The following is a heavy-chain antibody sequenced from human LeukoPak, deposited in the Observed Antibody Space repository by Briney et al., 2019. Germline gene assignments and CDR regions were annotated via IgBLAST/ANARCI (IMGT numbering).Heavy chain of an antibody. CDR1: GGSFSGYY. CDR3: ARQDYVWGSYRYDS. D-gene: IGHD3-16*02. J-gene: IGHJ4*02. Sequence: KPSETLPLTCAVYGGSFSGYYWSWIRQPPGKGLEWIGEINHSGSTNYNPSLKSRVTISVDTSKNQFSLKLSSVTAADTAVYYCARQDYVWGSYRYDSWGQGTLVTVSS. V-gene: IGHV4-34*01. CDR2: INHSGST.